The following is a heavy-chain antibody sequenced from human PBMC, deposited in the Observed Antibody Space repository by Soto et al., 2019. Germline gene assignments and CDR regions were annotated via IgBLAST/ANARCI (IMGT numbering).Heavy chain of an antibody. CDR1: GDSISSATHY. D-gene: IGHD2-8*01. V-gene: IGHV4-31*03. Sequence: SETLSLTCTVSGDSISSATHYWNWIRQHPGKGLEWIGYVSSSGNSYYSPSLKSRVFMSVDTSKNLFSLKLSSVTAADTAIYYCEGRLTSIYNCFDSWGQGTQVTVSS. CDR3: EGRLTSIYNCFDS. CDR2: VSSSGNS. J-gene: IGHJ5*01.